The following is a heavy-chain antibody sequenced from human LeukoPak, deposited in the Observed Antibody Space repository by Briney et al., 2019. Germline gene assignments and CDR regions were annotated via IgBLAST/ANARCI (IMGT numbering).Heavy chain of an antibody. CDR1: GGTFSSYA. Sequence: SVKVSCKASGGTFSSYAISGVRQAPGQGLDWMGRIIPIFGIANYAQKFQGRVTITADKSTSTAYMELSSLRSEDTAVYYCAKDPYCSSTSCYMGSKDFYYYYGMDVWGQGTTVTVSS. D-gene: IGHD2-2*02. V-gene: IGHV1-69*04. J-gene: IGHJ6*02. CDR3: AKDPYCSSTSCYMGSKDFYYYYGMDV. CDR2: IIPIFGIA.